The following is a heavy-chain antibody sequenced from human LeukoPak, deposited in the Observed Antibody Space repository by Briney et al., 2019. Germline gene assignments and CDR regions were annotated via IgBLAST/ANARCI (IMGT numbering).Heavy chain of an antibody. CDR1: GGSISSSSYY. J-gene: IGHJ5*02. D-gene: IGHD1-1*01. CDR2: IYYSGST. V-gene: IGHV4-39*07. CDR3: ARAGVGTCLWFDP. Sequence: PSETLSLTCTVSGGSISSSSYYWGWIRQPPGKGLEWIGSIYYSGSTYYNPSLKSRVTISVDTSKNQFSLKLSSVTAADTAVYYCARAGVGTCLWFDPWGQGTLVTVSS.